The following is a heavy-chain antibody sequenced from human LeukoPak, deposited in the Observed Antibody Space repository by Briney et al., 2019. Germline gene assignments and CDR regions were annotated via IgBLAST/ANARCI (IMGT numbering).Heavy chain of an antibody. Sequence: GGSLRLSCAASGFTFNNAWMSWVRQAPGKGLEWLGRIRSKTDGGTTDYAASVKGRFTISRDDSKTTLYLQMNSLKTEDTAVYYCARGRGYNWNFDYWGQGTLVTVSS. CDR2: IRSKTDGGTT. J-gene: IGHJ4*02. V-gene: IGHV3-15*01. CDR1: GFTFNNAW. D-gene: IGHD1-20*01. CDR3: ARGRGYNWNFDY.